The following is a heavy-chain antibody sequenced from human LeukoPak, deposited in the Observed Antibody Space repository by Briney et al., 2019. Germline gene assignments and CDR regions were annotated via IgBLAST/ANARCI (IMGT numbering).Heavy chain of an antibody. Sequence: SETLSLTCTVSGGSISSSSYYWGWIRQPPGTGLEWVGSIYYSGSTYYNPSLKSRVTISVDTSKNQFSLKLSSVTAADTAVYYCARQRITMIVVVINAFDIWGQGTMVTVSS. CDR3: ARQRITMIVVVINAFDI. J-gene: IGHJ3*02. D-gene: IGHD3-22*01. CDR1: GGSISSSSYY. V-gene: IGHV4-39*01. CDR2: IYYSGST.